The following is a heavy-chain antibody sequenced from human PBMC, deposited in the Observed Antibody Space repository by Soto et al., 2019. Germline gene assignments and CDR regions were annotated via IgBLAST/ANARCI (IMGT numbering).Heavy chain of an antibody. CDR3: ARERGGNV. J-gene: IGHJ6*02. Sequence: EVQLVESGGGLIQPGGSLRLSCAASGFTVSSNHMTWVRRAPGKGLEWISIIYSGGDTYHADSVKGRFTISRDNSKNMVYLQMNNLRTEDTAVYYCARERGGNVWGQGTTVTVSS. CDR1: GFTVSSNH. V-gene: IGHV3-53*01. D-gene: IGHD3-10*01. CDR2: IYSGGDT.